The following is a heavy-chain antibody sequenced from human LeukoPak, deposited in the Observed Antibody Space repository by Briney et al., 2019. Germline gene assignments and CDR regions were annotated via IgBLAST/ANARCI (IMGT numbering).Heavy chain of an antibody. CDR1: GFTFSSYS. J-gene: IGHJ4*02. CDR2: ISSSSSYI. CDR3: ASDYYDSSGYYYVADY. Sequence: GGSLRLSCAASGFTFSSYSMNWVRQAPGKGLEWIPSISSSSSYIYYADSVKGRFTISRDNAKNSLYLQMNSLRAEDTAVYYCASDYYDSSGYYYVADYWGQGTLVTVSS. V-gene: IGHV3-21*01. D-gene: IGHD3-22*01.